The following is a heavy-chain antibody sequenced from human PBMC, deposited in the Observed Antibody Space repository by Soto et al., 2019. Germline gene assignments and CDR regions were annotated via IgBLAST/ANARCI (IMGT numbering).Heavy chain of an antibody. D-gene: IGHD5-18*01. V-gene: IGHV4-34*01. CDR1: GGSFSGYY. Sequence: PSETLSLTCAVYGGSFSGYYWSWIRQPPGKGLEWIGEINHSGSTNYNPSLKSRVTISVDTSKNQFSLKLSSVTAADTAVYYCARGRGYRYGFSFLAEYFQHWGQGTLVTVSS. J-gene: IGHJ1*01. CDR3: ARGRGYRYGFSFLAEYFQH. CDR2: INHSGST.